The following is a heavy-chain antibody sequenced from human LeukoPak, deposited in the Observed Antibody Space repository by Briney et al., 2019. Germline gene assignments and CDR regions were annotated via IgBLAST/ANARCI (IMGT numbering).Heavy chain of an antibody. CDR2: IYYSGST. CDR1: GGSISTGTYY. Sequence: SETLSLTCTVSGGSISTGTYYCGWIRQPPGKGLEWIGSIYYSGSTYYNPSLKSRVTISVDTSKNQFSLKLSSVTAADTAVYYCARTTRTDDYWGQGTLVTVSS. CDR3: ARTTRTDDY. J-gene: IGHJ4*02. V-gene: IGHV4-39*01. D-gene: IGHD2-8*02.